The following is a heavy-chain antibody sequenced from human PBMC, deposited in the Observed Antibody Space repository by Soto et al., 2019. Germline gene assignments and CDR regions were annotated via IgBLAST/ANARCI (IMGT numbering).Heavy chain of an antibody. V-gene: IGHV3-33*01. CDR2: IWYDGSNK. D-gene: IGHD2-21*02. CDR3: ARGVVTDYYYYGMDV. CDR1: GFTFGNYG. J-gene: IGHJ6*02. Sequence: GGSLRLSCAASGFTFGNYGMHWVRQAPGKGLEWVAVIWYDGSNKYYPDSLKGRFTISRDNSKNTLYLQMSSLRAEDTAVYYCARGVVTDYYYYGMDVWGQGTTVTVSS.